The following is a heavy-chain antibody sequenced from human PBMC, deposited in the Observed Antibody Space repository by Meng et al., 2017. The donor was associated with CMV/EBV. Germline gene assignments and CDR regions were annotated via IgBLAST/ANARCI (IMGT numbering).Heavy chain of an antibody. J-gene: IGHJ3*02. D-gene: IGHD1-1*01. Sequence: GESLKISCATSGFIFINYGMHWVRQAPGKGLEWVAVIWYDGSNKYYADSVKGRFTISRDSSKNTLYLQMSSLRAEDTAVYYCAKELQLRPDAFDIWGQGTMVTVSS. V-gene: IGHV3-33*06. CDR2: IWYDGSNK. CDR3: AKELQLRPDAFDI. CDR1: GFIFINYG.